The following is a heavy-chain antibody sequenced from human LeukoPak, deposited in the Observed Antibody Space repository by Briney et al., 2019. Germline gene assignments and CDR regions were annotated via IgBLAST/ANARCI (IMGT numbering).Heavy chain of an antibody. CDR1: GFSFNTNW. J-gene: IGHJ5*02. CDR3: ARGYSSRNGFDP. V-gene: IGHV3-7*01. CDR2: IQPDGSEQ. Sequence: PGGSLRLSCAASGFSFNTNWMSWVRQAPGKGLEWVGNIQPDGSEQYPVDSVKGRFTISRDNAKNSLYLQMNSLRAEDTAVYYCARGYSSRNGFDPWGQGTLVTVSS. D-gene: IGHD5-18*01.